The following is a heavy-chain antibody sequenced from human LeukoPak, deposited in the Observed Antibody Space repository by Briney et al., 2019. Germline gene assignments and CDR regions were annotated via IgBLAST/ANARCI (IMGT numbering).Heavy chain of an antibody. J-gene: IGHJ4*02. CDR3: ARDRVAVSPYYFDY. CDR1: GYTFTSYD. V-gene: IGHV1-2*02. CDR2: INPNSGGT. Sequence: ASVKVSCKASGYTFTSYDINWVRQAPGQGLEWMGWINPNSGGTNYAQKFQGRVTMTRDTSISTAYMELSRLRSDDAAVYYCARDRVAVSPYYFDYWGQGTLVTVSS. D-gene: IGHD6-19*01.